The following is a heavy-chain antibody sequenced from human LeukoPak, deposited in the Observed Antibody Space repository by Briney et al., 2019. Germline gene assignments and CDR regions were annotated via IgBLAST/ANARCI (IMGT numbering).Heavy chain of an antibody. V-gene: IGHV3-30-3*01. CDR2: ISYDGSNK. J-gene: IGHJ5*02. CDR1: GFTFSSYA. D-gene: IGHD2-21*02. CDR3: ARSYCCAYCGGDCSRNWLDP. Sequence: GRSLRLSCAASGFTFSSYAMHWVRQAPGKGLEWVAVISYDGSNKYYADSVKGRFTISRDNSKNTLYLQMNSLRAEDTAVYYCARSYCCAYCGGDCSRNWLDPWGQGTLVTVSS.